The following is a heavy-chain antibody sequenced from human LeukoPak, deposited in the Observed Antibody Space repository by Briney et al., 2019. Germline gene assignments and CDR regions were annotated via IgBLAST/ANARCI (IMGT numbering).Heavy chain of an antibody. D-gene: IGHD3-22*01. Sequence: PGGSLRLSCAASGFTFSSYSTNWVRQAPGKGLEWVSYISSSSSTIYYADSVKGRFTISRDNAKNSLYLQMNSLRAEDTAVYYCARDGDSSGYYPYAEYFQHWGQGTLVTVSS. CDR3: ARDGDSSGYYPYAEYFQH. CDR1: GFTFSSYS. J-gene: IGHJ1*01. CDR2: ISSSSSTI. V-gene: IGHV3-48*01.